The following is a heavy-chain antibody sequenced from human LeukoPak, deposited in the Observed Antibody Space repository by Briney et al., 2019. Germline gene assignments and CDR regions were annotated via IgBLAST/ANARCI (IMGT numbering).Heavy chain of an antibody. CDR3: AKDQYYYGSGSLPFDY. V-gene: IGHV3-23*01. Sequence: GGSLRLSCAASGFTFSSYAMSWVRQAPGKGLEWVSAISGSGGSTYYADSVKGRSTISRDNSKNTLYLQMNSLRAEDTAVYYCAKDQYYYGSGSLPFDYWGQGTLVTVSS. CDR2: ISGSGGST. D-gene: IGHD3-10*01. J-gene: IGHJ4*02. CDR1: GFTFSSYA.